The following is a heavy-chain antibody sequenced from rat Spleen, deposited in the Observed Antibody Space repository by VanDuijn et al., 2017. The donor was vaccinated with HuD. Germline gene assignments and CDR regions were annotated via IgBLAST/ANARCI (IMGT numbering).Heavy chain of an antibody. CDR2: ISTGGGNT. J-gene: IGHJ2*01. CDR3: AKGGLPGYNYYFDY. Sequence: EVQLVESGGGLVQPGRSLKLSCAASGFTYSNYVMAWVRQAPTKGLEWVASISTGGGNTYYRDSVKDRFTISRDNAKNTLYLQMDSLRSEDTATYYCAKGGLPGYNYYFDYWGQGVMVTVSS. CDR1: GFTYSNYV. D-gene: IGHD1-4*01. V-gene: IGHV5S13*01.